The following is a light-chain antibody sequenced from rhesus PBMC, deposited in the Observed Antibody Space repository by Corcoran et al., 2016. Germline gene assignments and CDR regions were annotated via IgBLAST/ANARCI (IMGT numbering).Light chain of an antibody. J-gene: IGKJ4*01. Sequence: DIVMTQTPLSLPVTPGEPASISCRSSQSLLHSGGKTYLDWYLQQPGQSPQLLSYEVSNLASGVPDRVSGSVAGTDVTLTISRVDAEDVGISYCMQGIQLPPLTFGGGTKVEIK. CDR3: MQGIQLPPLT. CDR2: EVS. CDR1: QSLLHSGGKTY. V-gene: IGKV2-90*01.